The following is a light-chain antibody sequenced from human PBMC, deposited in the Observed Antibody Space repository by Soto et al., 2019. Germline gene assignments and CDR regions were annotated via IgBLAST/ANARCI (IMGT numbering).Light chain of an antibody. CDR3: CSYAGSRIWV. V-gene: IGLV2-23*01. J-gene: IGLJ3*02. Sequence: QSVLTQPASVSGSPGQSITISCTGTSSDVGNYNLVSWYQQHPGKAPKLMIYEGNKRPSGVSNRFSGSKSGNTASLTISGLQAEDEADYYCCSYAGSRIWVFGGGTKLTVL. CDR1: SSDVGNYNL. CDR2: EGN.